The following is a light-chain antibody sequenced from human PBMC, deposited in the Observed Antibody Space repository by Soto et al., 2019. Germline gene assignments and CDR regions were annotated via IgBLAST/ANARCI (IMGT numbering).Light chain of an antibody. CDR2: GAS. CDR1: QSLSSSY. CDR3: QQYGISPLT. J-gene: IGKJ4*01. V-gene: IGKV3-20*01. Sequence: EIVLTQSPGTLSLSPGERATLSCRASQSLSSSYLAWYQQKPGQAPRLLIYGASSRATGSPDRFSGSGSGTDFTLTICRLEPEDFAVYYCQQYGISPLTFGGGTKVEIK.